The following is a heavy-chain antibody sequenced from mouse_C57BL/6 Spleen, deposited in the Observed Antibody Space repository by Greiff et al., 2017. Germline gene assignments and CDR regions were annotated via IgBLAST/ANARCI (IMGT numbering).Heavy chain of an antibody. Sequence: QVQLKQSGAELAKPGASVKLSCKASGYTFTSYWMHWVNQRPGQGLEWIGYINPSSGYTKYNQRFKDKAPLTADKSASTAYMQLSSLTYEDSAVYYCAPSGMYWGQGTTLTVSS. J-gene: IGHJ2*01. V-gene: IGHV1-7*01. CDR1: GYTFTSYW. D-gene: IGHD4-1*01. CDR2: INPSSGYT. CDR3: APSGMY.